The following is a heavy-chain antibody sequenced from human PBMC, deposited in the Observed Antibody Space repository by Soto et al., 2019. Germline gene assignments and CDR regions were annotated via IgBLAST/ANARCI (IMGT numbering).Heavy chain of an antibody. CDR2: IIPIFGTA. J-gene: IGHJ6*01. D-gene: IGHD3-22*01. CDR1: GGTFSSYA. V-gene: IGHV1-69*12. Sequence: QVQLVQSGAEVKKPGSSVKVSCKASGGTFSSYAISWVRQAPGQGLEWMGGIIPIFGTANYAQKFQGRVTITADESPSTAYMELSSLRSEDTAVYYCARDQDVSIYHGMDVWGQGTTVTVSS. CDR3: ARDQDVSIYHGMDV.